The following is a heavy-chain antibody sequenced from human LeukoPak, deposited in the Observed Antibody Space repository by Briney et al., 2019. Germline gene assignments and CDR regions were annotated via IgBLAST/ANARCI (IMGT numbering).Heavy chain of an antibody. D-gene: IGHD3-22*01. CDR1: GGSISSSSYY. CDR2: IYYSGST. J-gene: IGHJ4*02. Sequence: SETLSLTCTVSGGSISSSSYYWGWIRQPPGKGLEWIGSIYYSGSTYYNPFLKSRVTISVDTSKNQFSLKLSSVTAADTAVYYCAGDRYYDSRWGQGTLVTVSS. CDR3: AGDRYYDSR. V-gene: IGHV4-39*07.